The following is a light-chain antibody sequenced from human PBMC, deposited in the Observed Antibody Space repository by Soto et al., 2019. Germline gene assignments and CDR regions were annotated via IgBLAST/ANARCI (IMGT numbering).Light chain of an antibody. J-gene: IGKJ5*01. CDR2: DAS. V-gene: IGKV3-11*01. Sequence: EIVLTQSPATLSLSPGERATLSCRASQTIKTYLAWYQQKPGQAPRLLISDASNRATGVPARFSGSGSGTDFTITINNLEPEDFAVYFCQQRNDWPRITFGQGTRLEIK. CDR3: QQRNDWPRIT. CDR1: QTIKTY.